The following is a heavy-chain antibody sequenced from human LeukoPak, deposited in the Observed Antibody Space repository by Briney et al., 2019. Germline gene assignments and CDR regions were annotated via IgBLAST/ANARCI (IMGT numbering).Heavy chain of an antibody. Sequence: GASVKVSCKASGYTSTGYYKHWVRQAPGQGLEWMGRINPNSGGTNYAQKFQGRVTMTRDTSISTAYMELSRLRSDDTAVYYCASGYCSSTSCYEPYYYYYMDVWGKGTTVTISS. D-gene: IGHD2-2*03. V-gene: IGHV1-2*06. CDR3: ASGYCSSTSCYEPYYYYYMDV. CDR2: INPNSGGT. CDR1: GYTSTGYY. J-gene: IGHJ6*03.